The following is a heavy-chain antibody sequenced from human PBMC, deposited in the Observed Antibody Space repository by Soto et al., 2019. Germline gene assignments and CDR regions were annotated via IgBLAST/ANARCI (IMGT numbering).Heavy chain of an antibody. V-gene: IGHV1-46*01. CDR1: GYTFINYY. CDR3: ARDLAAGDL. CDR2: INPMGGST. J-gene: IGHJ5*02. Sequence: QEQLVQSGAEVKEPGASVKVSCKASGYTFINYYIHWVRQAPGQGLEWMARINPMGGSTNYAQKFKGRDTLTSATSTSTVYMELSSLRFEYTALFYCARDLAAGDLWGQGTLGTVSS. D-gene: IGHD6-13*01.